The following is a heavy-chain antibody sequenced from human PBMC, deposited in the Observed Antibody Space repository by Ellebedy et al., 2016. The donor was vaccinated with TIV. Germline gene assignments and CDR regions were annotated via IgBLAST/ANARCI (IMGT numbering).Heavy chain of an antibody. CDR2: FGVSGDSA. CDR1: GFTFSTYA. Sequence: GESLKISCAASGFTFSTYAMSWVRQAPGKGLEWVSGFGVSGDSAYYADSVKGRFTISRDNSKNTLYLQMNSLRVDDTAMYYCAKEALAVWGQGTLVTVSS. V-gene: IGHV3-23*01. D-gene: IGHD6-19*01. CDR3: AKEALAV. J-gene: IGHJ4*02.